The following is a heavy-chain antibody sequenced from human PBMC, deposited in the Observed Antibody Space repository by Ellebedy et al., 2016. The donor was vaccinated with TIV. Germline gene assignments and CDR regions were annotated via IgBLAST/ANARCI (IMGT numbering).Heavy chain of an antibody. J-gene: IGHJ4*02. Sequence: MPSETLSLTCAVSGGFISNYYWTWIRQSPETGLEWIGYIYHSGSTGSNPSLKSRVTISVDTPKNQFSLKLNSVTAADTAVYYCARGAPFPYYFDSWGQGLLVTVSS. V-gene: IGHV4-59*01. CDR1: GGFISNYY. CDR2: IYHSGST. CDR3: ARGAPFPYYFDS.